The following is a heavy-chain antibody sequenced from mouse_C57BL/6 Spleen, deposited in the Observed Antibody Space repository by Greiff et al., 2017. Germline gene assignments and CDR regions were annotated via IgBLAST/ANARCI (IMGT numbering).Heavy chain of an antibody. D-gene: IGHD2-10*02. CDR1: GYAFSSSW. Sequence: QVQLQQSGPELVKPGASVKISCKASGYAFSSSWMNWVKQRPGKGLEWIGRIYPGDGDTNYNGKFKGKATLTAGKSSSTAYMQLSSLTSEDSAVYFCARSGYGKGYYFDYWGQGTTLTVSS. V-gene: IGHV1-82*01. CDR2: IYPGDGDT. J-gene: IGHJ2*01. CDR3: ARSGYGKGYYFDY.